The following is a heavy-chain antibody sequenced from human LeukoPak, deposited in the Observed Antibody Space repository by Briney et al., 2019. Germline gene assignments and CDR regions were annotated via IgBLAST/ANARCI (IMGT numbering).Heavy chain of an antibody. J-gene: IGHJ6*03. CDR1: GFTFSGSA. D-gene: IGHD3-10*01. Sequence: GGSLRLSCAASGFTFSGSAMHWVRQASGKGLEWVGRVRSKANSYATAYAASVKGRFTISRDDSKNTAYLQMNSLKTEDTAVYYCTRFADYYGLGSYYTHNYYYYYYMDVWGKGTTVTVSS. CDR3: TRFADYYGLGSYYTHNYYYYYYMDV. V-gene: IGHV3-73*01. CDR2: VRSKANSYAT.